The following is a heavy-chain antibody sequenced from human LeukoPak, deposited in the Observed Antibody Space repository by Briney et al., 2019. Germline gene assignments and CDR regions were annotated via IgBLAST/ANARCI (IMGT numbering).Heavy chain of an antibody. CDR2: ISGSGGTT. D-gene: IGHD6-19*01. Sequence: GGSLRLSCAASGFTFSSYAMSWVRQAPGKGLEWVSSISGSGGTTYYADSVKGRFTIFRDNSKNTLYLQMNSLRAEDTAVYYCAKDPGSGWYGRFYYFDYWGQGTLVTVSS. CDR3: AKDPGSGWYGRFYYFDY. CDR1: GFTFSSYA. J-gene: IGHJ4*02. V-gene: IGHV3-23*01.